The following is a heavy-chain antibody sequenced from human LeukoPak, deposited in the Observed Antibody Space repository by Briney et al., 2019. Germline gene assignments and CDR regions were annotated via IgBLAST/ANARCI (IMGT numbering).Heavy chain of an antibody. Sequence: ASVKVSCKASGYTFTGYYMHWVRQSPGQGLEWMGWINPNSGGTNYAQKFQGRVTMTRDTSISTAYMELSRLRSDDTAVYYCARGGAYYDILTGYYMPREIDYWGQGTLVTVSS. CDR3: ARGGAYYDILTGYYMPREIDY. CDR1: GYTFTGYY. V-gene: IGHV1-2*02. CDR2: INPNSGGT. J-gene: IGHJ4*02. D-gene: IGHD3-9*01.